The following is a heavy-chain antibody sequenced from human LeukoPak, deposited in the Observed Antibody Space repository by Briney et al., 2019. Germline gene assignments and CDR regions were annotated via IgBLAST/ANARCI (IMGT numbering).Heavy chain of an antibody. CDR3: AREDSSGYYYVGY. D-gene: IGHD3-22*01. V-gene: IGHV3-21*01. J-gene: IGHJ4*02. Sequence: GGSLRLSCAASGFTFSSYSMNWVRQAPGKGLEWVSSISSSSSYTYYADSVKGRFTISRDNAKNSLYLQMNSLRAEDTAVYYCAREDSSGYYYVGYWGQGTLVTVSS. CDR1: GFTFSSYS. CDR2: ISSSSSYT.